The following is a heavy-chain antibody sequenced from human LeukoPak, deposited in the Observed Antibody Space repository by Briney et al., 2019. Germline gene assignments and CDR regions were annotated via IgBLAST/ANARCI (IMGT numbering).Heavy chain of an antibody. CDR1: GYTFTSYG. CDR2: ISAYNSNT. J-gene: IGHJ4*02. V-gene: IGHV1-18*01. Sequence: ASVKVSCKASGYTFTSYGISWVRQAPGQGPEWMGWISAYNSNTNYAQKRQGRVTMTTDTSTSTAYMGLRSLRSEDTAVYYCARTNYDFCSGYGIWGQGTLVTVSS. CDR3: ARTNYDFCSGYGI. D-gene: IGHD3-3*01.